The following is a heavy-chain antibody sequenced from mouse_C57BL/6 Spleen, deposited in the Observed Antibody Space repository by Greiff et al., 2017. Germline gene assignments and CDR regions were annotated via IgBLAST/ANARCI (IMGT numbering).Heavy chain of an antibody. Sequence: VQLKQSGAELVKPGASVKLSCTASGFNIKDYYMHWVKQRTEQGLEWIGRIDPEDGETKYAPKFQGKATITADTSSNTAYLQLSSLTSADTAVYYCASYYGNFAWFAYWGQGTLVTVSA. CDR3: ASYYGNFAWFAY. J-gene: IGHJ3*01. D-gene: IGHD2-1*01. CDR1: GFNIKDYY. CDR2: IDPEDGET. V-gene: IGHV14-2*01.